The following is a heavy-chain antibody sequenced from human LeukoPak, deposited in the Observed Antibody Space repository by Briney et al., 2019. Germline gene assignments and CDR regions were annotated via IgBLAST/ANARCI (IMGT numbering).Heavy chain of an antibody. Sequence: SETLSLTCTVSGGSISSYYWSWIRQPAGKGLEWIGRIYTSGSTNYNPSLKSRVTMSVDTSKNQFSLKLSSVTAADTAVYYCARDRGGDFWSGSPFYYYYMDVWGTGTTVTVSS. CDR2: IYTSGST. CDR3: ARDRGGDFWSGSPFYYYYMDV. V-gene: IGHV4-4*07. D-gene: IGHD3-3*01. J-gene: IGHJ6*03. CDR1: GGSISSYY.